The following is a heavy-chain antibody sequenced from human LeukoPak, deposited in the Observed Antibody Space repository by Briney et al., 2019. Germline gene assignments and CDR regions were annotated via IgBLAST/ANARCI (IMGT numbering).Heavy chain of an antibody. J-gene: IGHJ4*02. CDR1: GCSISSGYY. CDR3: ARRVGVALDY. D-gene: IGHD2-21*01. Sequence: SETLSLTCTVSGCSISSGYYWGWIRQPPGKGLEWIGSIYRSGSTYYNPSLKSRVTISVDTSKNQFSLKLSSVAAADTAVYYCARRVGVALDYWGQGTLVTVSS. V-gene: IGHV4-38-2*02. CDR2: IYRSGST.